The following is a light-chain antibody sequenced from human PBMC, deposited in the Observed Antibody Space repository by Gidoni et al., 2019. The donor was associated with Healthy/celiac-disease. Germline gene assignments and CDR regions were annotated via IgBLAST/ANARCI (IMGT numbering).Light chain of an antibody. CDR1: SSNIGAGYD. CDR2: GNS. V-gene: IGLV1-40*01. CDR3: QSYDSSLSGWVV. J-gene: IGLJ2*01. Sequence: QSVLTQPPSVSGAPGPRVTISCTGSSSNIGAGYDVHWYQQLPGTAPKPLIYGNSNRPSGVPDRFSGSKSGTPAHLAITGLQAEDEADYYCQSYDSSLSGWVVFGGGTKLTVL.